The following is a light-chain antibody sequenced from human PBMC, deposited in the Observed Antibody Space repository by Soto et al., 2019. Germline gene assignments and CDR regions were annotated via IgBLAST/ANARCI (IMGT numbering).Light chain of an antibody. V-gene: IGKV3-15*01. Sequence: EIVMTQSPATLFVSPGERATLSCRASQSVSSKLAWYQQKPGQAPRLLIYGASTRATGIPARFSGSGTGTEFTLTISSLQSEDFAVYYCQQYSNWPPWTFGQGTKVEIK. CDR3: QQYSNWPPWT. J-gene: IGKJ1*01. CDR2: GAS. CDR1: QSVSSK.